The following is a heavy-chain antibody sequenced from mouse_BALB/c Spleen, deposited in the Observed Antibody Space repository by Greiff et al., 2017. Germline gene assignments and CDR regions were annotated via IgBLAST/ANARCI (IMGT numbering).Heavy chain of an antibody. J-gene: IGHJ1*01. CDR3: AREGYDGYYWYFDV. Sequence: EVQLVESGGGLVKPGGSLKLSCAASGFTFSSYAMSWVRQSPEKRLEWVAEISSGGSYTYYPDTVTGRFTISRDNAKNTLYLEMSSLRSEDTAMYYCAREGYDGYYWYFDVWGAGTTVTVSS. D-gene: IGHD2-3*01. V-gene: IGHV5-9-4*01. CDR1: GFTFSSYA. CDR2: ISSGGSYT.